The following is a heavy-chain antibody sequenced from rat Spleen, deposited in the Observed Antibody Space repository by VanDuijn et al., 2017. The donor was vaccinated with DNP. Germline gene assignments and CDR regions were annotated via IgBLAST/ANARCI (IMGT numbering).Heavy chain of an antibody. Sequence: EVQLVESGGGLVQPGRSLKLSCAASGFTFSFYGMAWVRQAPKKGLEWVASISASGSSTSYRDSVKGRFTISRDTAKSTLYLRIEGLRSEDTATYYCARVGDLHDGGDGDVLDAWGQGTSVTVSS. CDR1: GFTFSFYG. D-gene: IGHD1-12*02. CDR2: ISASGSST. CDR3: ARVGDLHDGGDGDVLDA. V-gene: IGHV5-7*01. J-gene: IGHJ4*01.